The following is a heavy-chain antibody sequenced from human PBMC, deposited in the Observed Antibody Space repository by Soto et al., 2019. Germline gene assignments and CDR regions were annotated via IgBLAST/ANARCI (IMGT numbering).Heavy chain of an antibody. D-gene: IGHD3-22*01. CDR3: DRPDSNGYDHYWFDS. Sequence: TLSLPFKVSGGSVRRGQTYWSWVRQSPGNGLEWIGYIHYSGSTYYNPSLRSRVTMSLDMSKNQFSLQLSSVTAADTAVYFCDRPDSNGYDHYWFDSWGQGTLVTVSS. CDR2: IHYSGST. CDR1: GGSVRRGQTY. J-gene: IGHJ5*01. V-gene: IGHV4-30-4*01.